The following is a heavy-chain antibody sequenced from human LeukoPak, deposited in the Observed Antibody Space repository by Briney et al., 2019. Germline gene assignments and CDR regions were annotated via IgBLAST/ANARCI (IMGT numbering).Heavy chain of an antibody. D-gene: IGHD1-7*01. CDR2: IIPIFGTA. CDR3: ARDLGLELQAFDY. CDR1: GGTFRSNV. Sequence: SVKVSCKASGGTFRSNVITWVRQAPGQGLEWMGGIIPIFGTANYAQKFQGRVTITADESTSTAYMELSSLRSEDTAVYYCARDLGLELQAFDYWGQGTLVTVSS. J-gene: IGHJ4*02. V-gene: IGHV1-69*13.